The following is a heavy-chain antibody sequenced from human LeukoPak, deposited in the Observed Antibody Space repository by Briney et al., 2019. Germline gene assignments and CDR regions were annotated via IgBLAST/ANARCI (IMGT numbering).Heavy chain of an antibody. J-gene: IGHJ6*02. V-gene: IGHV1-2*04. CDR3: ATTAVGATRRAYYYGMDV. CDR2: INPNSGGT. D-gene: IGHD1-26*01. Sequence: GASVKVSCKASGYTFTGYYMHWVRQAPGQGLEWMGWINPNSGGTNYAQKFQGWVTMTRDTSISTAYMELSRLRSDDTAVYYCATTAVGATRRAYYYGMDVWGQGTTVTVSS. CDR1: GYTFTGYY.